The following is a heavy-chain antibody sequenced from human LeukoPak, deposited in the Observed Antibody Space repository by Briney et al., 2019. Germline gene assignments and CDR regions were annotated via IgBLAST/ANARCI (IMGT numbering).Heavy chain of an antibody. CDR3: AKDRALYYYDSSGCFDY. CDR1: GFTFSSYG. CDR2: IRYDGSNK. Sequence: GGSLRLSCAASGFTFSSYGMHWVRQAPGKGLEWVAFIRYDGSNKYYADSVTGRFTISRDNSTNTLYLQMNSLKAEDTAVYYCAKDRALYYYDSSGCFDYWGQGTLVTVSS. V-gene: IGHV3-30*02. J-gene: IGHJ4*02. D-gene: IGHD3-22*01.